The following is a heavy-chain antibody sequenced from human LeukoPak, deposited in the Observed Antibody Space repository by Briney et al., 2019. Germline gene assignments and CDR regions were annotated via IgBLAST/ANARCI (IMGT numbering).Heavy chain of an antibody. CDR1: GFTFSNYA. CDR2: ISSTGGST. CDR3: ARLAASHHFDY. J-gene: IGHJ4*02. V-gene: IGHV3-64*04. Sequence: GGSLRLSCSASGFTFSNYAMHWVRQAPGKGLEYVSVISSTGGSTYYADSVKGRFTVSRDNSKNTLYLQMNSLRVEDTAVYYCARLAASHHFDYWGQGTLVPVSS. D-gene: IGHD6-13*01.